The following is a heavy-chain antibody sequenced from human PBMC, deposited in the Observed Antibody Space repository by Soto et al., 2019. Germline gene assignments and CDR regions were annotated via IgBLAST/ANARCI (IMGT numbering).Heavy chain of an antibody. D-gene: IGHD1-1*01. CDR2: LFYSGST. Sequence: SETLSLTCTVSGGSLSSNYWSWIRQPPGKGLEWIGYLFYSGSTNYNPSLKSRATISVDTSKNQFSLKLSSVTAADTAVYYCATDADVGMTTWGQGTLVTVSS. CDR1: GGSLSSNY. V-gene: IGHV4-59*01. CDR3: ATDADVGMTT. J-gene: IGHJ4*02.